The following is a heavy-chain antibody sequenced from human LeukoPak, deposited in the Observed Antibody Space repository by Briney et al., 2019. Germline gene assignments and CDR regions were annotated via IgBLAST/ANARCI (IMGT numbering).Heavy chain of an antibody. J-gene: IGHJ4*02. CDR3: AREDPQLYGGANFDY. D-gene: IGHD3-16*02. CDR2: IIPIFGTA. V-gene: IGHV1-69*01. CDR1: GGTFSSYA. Sequence: GSSVKVSCKASGGTFSSYAISWVRQAPGQGLEWMGGIIPIFGTANYAQKFQDRVTITADESTSTACMELSSLRSEDTAVYYCAREDPQLYGGANFDYWGQGTLVTVSS.